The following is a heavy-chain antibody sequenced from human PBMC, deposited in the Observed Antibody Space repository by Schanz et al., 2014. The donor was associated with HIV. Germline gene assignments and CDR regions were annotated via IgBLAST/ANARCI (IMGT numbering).Heavy chain of an antibody. CDR3: ARGASVAARGWFDP. D-gene: IGHD3-10*01. J-gene: IGHJ5*02. CDR2: INPNSGAT. V-gene: IGHV1-2*02. CDR1: GYTFTGHY. Sequence: QVQLVQSGAEVKKTGSSVKVSCKTSGYTFTGHYMHWIRQAPGQGLEWMGWINPNSGATQYAQKFQDRVTMTREKSISTVYMGLTSLTPDDTAVYFCARGASVAARGWFDPWGQGTLIIVSS.